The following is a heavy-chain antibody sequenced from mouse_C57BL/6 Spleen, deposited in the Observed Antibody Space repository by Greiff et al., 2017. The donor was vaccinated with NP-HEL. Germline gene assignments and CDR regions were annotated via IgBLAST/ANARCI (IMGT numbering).Heavy chain of an antibody. CDR1: GFTFSSYA. CDR3: ARDGNSNYDWYFDV. D-gene: IGHD2-5*01. Sequence: DVQLQESGGGLVKPGGSLKLFCAASGFTFSSYAMSWVRQTPEKRLEWVATISDGGSYTYYPDNVKGRFTISRDNAKNNLYLQMSHLKSEDTAMYYCARDGNSNYDWYFDVWGTGTTVTVSS. V-gene: IGHV5-4*01. CDR2: ISDGGSYT. J-gene: IGHJ1*03.